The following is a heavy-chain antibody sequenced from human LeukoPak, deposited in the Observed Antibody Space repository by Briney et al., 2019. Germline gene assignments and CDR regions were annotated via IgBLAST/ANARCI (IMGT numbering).Heavy chain of an antibody. Sequence: SETLSLTCTVSGGSISSSSYYWGWIRQPPGKGLEWIGSIYYSGSTYHNPSLKSRVTISEDTSKNQFSLKLSSVTAADTAVYYCARRGTSIAARPWSGSLDYWGQGTLVTVSS. D-gene: IGHD6-6*01. CDR2: IYYSGST. J-gene: IGHJ4*02. CDR1: GGSISSSSYY. CDR3: ARRGTSIAARPWSGSLDY. V-gene: IGHV4-39*01.